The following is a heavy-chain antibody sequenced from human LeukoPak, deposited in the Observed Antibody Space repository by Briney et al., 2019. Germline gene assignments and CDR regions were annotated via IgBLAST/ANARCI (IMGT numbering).Heavy chain of an antibody. CDR2: ISGSGGST. D-gene: IGHD1-1*01. V-gene: IGHV3-23*01. J-gene: IGHJ4*02. Sequence: VASLGLSCAASGFTFSSYAMSWVRQAPGKGLEWVSAISGSGGSTYYADSVKGRFTISRGNSKNTLYLQMNSLRAEDTAVYYCALSERDYFDYWGQGTLVTVSS. CDR3: ALSERDYFDY. CDR1: GFTFSSYA.